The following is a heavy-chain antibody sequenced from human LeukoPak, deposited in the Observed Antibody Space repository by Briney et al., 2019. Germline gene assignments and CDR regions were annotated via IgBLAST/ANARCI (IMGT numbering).Heavy chain of an antibody. Sequence: SETLSLTCTVSGGSISSSSYYWGWIRQPPGKGLEWIGSIYYSGSTYYNPSLKSRVTISVDTSKNQFSLKLSSVTAADTAVYYCARLYYGSGSYYMDVWGKGTTVTVSS. CDR1: GGSISSSSYY. CDR3: ARLYYGSGSYYMDV. D-gene: IGHD3-10*01. CDR2: IYYSGST. V-gene: IGHV4-39*01. J-gene: IGHJ6*03.